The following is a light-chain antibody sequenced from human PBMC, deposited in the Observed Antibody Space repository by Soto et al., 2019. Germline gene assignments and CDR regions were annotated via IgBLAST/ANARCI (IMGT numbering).Light chain of an antibody. J-gene: IGLJ1*01. V-gene: IGLV2-14*01. Sequence: QSALTQPASVSGSPGQSITISCTGTSSDVGGYNHVSWYQQHPGKAPKLMIYAVTDRPSGVSSRFSGSKSGNTASLTISGLQAEDDAYYYCSSYTSSSTLFGTGTKVTVL. CDR2: AVT. CDR3: SSYTSSSTL. CDR1: SSDVGGYNH.